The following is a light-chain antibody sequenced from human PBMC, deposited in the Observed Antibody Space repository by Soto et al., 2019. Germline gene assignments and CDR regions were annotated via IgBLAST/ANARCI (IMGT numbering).Light chain of an antibody. J-gene: IGKJ4*01. CDR3: QQYNDWPLT. Sequence: EKVMTQSPATLSVSPGERATLSCRASQSVNSNLAWYQQKPGQAPRLLLYCASTRATGIPARFSGSASGTEFTLTISILQSEDSAVYYCQQYNDWPLTFGGGTKVEIK. CDR2: CAS. V-gene: IGKV3-15*01. CDR1: QSVNSN.